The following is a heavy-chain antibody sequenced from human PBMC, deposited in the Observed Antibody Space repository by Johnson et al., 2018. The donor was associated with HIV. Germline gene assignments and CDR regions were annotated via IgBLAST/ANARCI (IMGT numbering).Heavy chain of an antibody. CDR3: ARDDSSGWYGLGAFDI. J-gene: IGHJ3*02. CDR1: GFIFGNYW. CDR2: IDLGGSLT. Sequence: VQLVESGGALVQPGGSLRLSCATSGFIFGNYWMTWIRQAPGKGLEWVANIDLGGSLTNYVDSVKGRFIISRDNSKNTLYLQMNSLRAEDTAVYYCARDDSSGWYGLGAFDIWGQGTMVTVSS. D-gene: IGHD6-19*01. V-gene: IGHV3-7*01.